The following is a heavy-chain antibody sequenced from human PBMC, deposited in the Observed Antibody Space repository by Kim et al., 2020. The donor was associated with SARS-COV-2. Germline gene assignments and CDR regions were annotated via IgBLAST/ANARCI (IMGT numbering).Heavy chain of an antibody. Sequence: ASVKVSCKSSGYTFTSYGISWVRQAPGQGLEWMGWISAYNGNTNYAQKLQGGVTVTTDTSTSTAYMELRSLRSDDTAVYYCARATTPFWSGYYDYWGQGTLVTVSS. J-gene: IGHJ4*02. V-gene: IGHV1-18*01. CDR3: ARATTPFWSGYYDY. CDR1: GYTFTSYG. CDR2: ISAYNGNT. D-gene: IGHD3-3*01.